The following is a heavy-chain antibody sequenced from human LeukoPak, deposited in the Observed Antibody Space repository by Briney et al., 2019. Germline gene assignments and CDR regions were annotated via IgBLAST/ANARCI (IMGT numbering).Heavy chain of an antibody. V-gene: IGHV3-48*04. CDR1: GFTFSSYS. Sequence: PGGSLRLSCVASGFTFSSYSMNWVRQAPGKGLEWVSYISSSSSTIYYADSVKGRFTISRDNAKNSLYLQMNSLRAEDTAVYYCARAQWFGELSYDYWGQGTLVTVSS. J-gene: IGHJ4*02. D-gene: IGHD3-10*01. CDR2: ISSSSSTI. CDR3: ARAQWFGELSYDY.